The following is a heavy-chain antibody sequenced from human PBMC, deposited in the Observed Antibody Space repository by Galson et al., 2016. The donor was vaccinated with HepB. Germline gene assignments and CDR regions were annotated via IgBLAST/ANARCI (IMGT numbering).Heavy chain of an antibody. J-gene: IGHJ5*02. Sequence: SLRLSCAASGFSFSTYTMGWVRQAPGKGLEWVSLIYSEGTTDYADSVKGRFTISRDSSKNTLFLQMNRLRVEDTAVYYCGRDVGPWGRGTLVTVSS. CDR2: IYSEGTT. CDR3: GRDVGP. CDR1: GFSFSTYT. V-gene: IGHV3-23*03.